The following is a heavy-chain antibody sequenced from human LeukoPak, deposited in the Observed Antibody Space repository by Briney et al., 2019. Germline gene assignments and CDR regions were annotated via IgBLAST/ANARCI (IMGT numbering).Heavy chain of an antibody. CDR3: ARQRGNSNYDLFDY. D-gene: IGHD4-11*01. J-gene: IGHJ4*02. V-gene: IGHV4-59*08. CDR2: IYYSGST. CDR1: GGSISSYY. Sequence: SETLSLTCTVSGGSISSYYWSWIRQPPGKGLEWIGYIYYSGSTNYNPSLKSRVTISVDTSKNQFSLKLSSVPAADTAVYYCARQRGNSNYDLFDYWGQGTLVTVSS.